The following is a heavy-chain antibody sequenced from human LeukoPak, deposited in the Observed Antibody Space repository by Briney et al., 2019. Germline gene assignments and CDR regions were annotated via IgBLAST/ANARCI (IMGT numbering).Heavy chain of an antibody. V-gene: IGHV3-23*01. D-gene: IGHD4-17*01. CDR2: IGGAGGDI. J-gene: IGHJ4*02. Sequence: PSGGSLRLSCAASGFSFNNYAMVWVRQTPGKGLEWVSVIGGAGGDIHHADSVKDRFSISRDNSKNTLYLQMNSLRAEDTAVYYCAKYAPPTTALTRFFDDWGQGTLVTVSS. CDR3: AKYAPPTTALTRFFDD. CDR1: GFSFNNYA.